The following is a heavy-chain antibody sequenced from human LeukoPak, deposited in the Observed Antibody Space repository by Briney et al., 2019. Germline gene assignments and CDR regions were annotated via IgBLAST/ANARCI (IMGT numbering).Heavy chain of an antibody. J-gene: IGHJ6*02. CDR1: GLTFSSSW. D-gene: IGHD3-3*01. Sequence: GGSLRLSCAVSGLTFSSSWMDWLRQAPGKGLEWVSYISSSSSTIYYADSVKGRFTISRDNAKNSLYLQMNSLRAEDTAVYYCARLDVDFWSGYGMDVWGQGTTVTVSS. CDR2: ISSSSSTI. CDR3: ARLDVDFWSGYGMDV. V-gene: IGHV3-48*01.